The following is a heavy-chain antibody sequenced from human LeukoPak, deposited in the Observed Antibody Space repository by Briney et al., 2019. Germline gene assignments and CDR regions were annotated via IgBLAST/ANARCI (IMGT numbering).Heavy chain of an antibody. CDR1: GFTFSSYS. Sequence: GGSLRLSCAASGFTFSSYSMIWVRQAPGEGLEWLSCISSTSSYIYYADSVKGRFTISRDNAKNSLYLQMNSLRAEDTAVYYCARGPHYGDPGDYYYYYGMDVWGQGTTVTVSS. CDR2: ISSTSSYI. V-gene: IGHV3-21*01. D-gene: IGHD4-17*01. J-gene: IGHJ6*02. CDR3: ARGPHYGDPGDYYYYYGMDV.